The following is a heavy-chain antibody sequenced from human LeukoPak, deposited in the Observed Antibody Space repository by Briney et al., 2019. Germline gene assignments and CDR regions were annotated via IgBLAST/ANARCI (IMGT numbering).Heavy chain of an antibody. CDR2: ISWNSGSI. J-gene: IGHJ4*02. D-gene: IGHD6-19*01. CDR3: AKDNRRHYTSGPNPDSLH. CDR1: GFIFNNYA. Sequence: GGSLRLSCAASGFIFNNYAMHWVRQPPGKGLEWVSGISWNSGSIDYADSVKGRFTISRDNAKNSLYLQMNSLRVEDTAFYYCAKDNRRHYTSGPNPDSLHWGQGALVTVSS. V-gene: IGHV3-9*01.